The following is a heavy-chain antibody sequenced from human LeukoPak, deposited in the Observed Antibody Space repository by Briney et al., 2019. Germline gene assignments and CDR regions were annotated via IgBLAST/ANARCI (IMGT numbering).Heavy chain of an antibody. Sequence: GGSLRLSCTASGFTFSSYAMNWVRQAPGKGLEWVSGIGAGGTFTYYADSVKGRFTIFRDNSRNTLYLQMNSLRADDTAVYYCAKDLDYTTYGYYLDYWGQGTLVTVSS. CDR3: AKDLDYTTYGYYLDY. V-gene: IGHV3-23*01. J-gene: IGHJ4*02. CDR2: IGAGGTFT. CDR1: GFTFSSYA. D-gene: IGHD4-11*01.